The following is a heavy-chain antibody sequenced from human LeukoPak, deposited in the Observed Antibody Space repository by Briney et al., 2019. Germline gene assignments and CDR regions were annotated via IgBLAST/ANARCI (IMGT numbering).Heavy chain of an antibody. J-gene: IGHJ5*02. CDR1: GYTFTSYD. V-gene: IGHV1-8*01. D-gene: IGHD3-3*01. Sequence: ASVKVSCKASGYTFTSYDINWVRQATGQGLEWMGWMNHNSGNTDYAQKFQGRVTMTRNTSISTAYMELSSLRSEDTAVYYCARGKKARRTIFGVVIAYNWFDPWGQGTLVTVSS. CDR3: ARGKKARRTIFGVVIAYNWFDP. CDR2: MNHNSGNT.